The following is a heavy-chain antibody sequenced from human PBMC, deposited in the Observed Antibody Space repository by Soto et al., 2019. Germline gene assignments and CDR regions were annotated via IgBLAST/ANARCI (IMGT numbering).Heavy chain of an antibody. CDR3: AAHSNYAYYYYYLDV. CDR2: IYYSGST. V-gene: IGHV4-59*08. J-gene: IGHJ6*03. CDR1: GGSITSYY. Sequence: PSETLSLTCTVSGGSITSYYWSWIRQPPGKGLEWIGYIYYSGSTNYNPSLKSRVTISIDTSKNQFSLKLSSVTAADTAVYYCAAHSNYAYYYYYLDVWGKGTTVTVS. D-gene: IGHD4-4*01.